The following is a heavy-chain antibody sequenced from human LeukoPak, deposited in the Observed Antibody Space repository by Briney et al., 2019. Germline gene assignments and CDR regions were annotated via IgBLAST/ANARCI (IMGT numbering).Heavy chain of an antibody. D-gene: IGHD6-13*01. CDR2: IYYSGST. Sequence: PSETLSLTCTVSGGSISSSSYYWGWIRQPPGKGLEWIGSIYYSGSTYYNPSLKSRVTISVDTSKNQFSLKLSSVTAADTAVYYCARWIAAAGRGFDYWGQGTLVTVSS. CDR1: GGSISSSSYY. J-gene: IGHJ4*02. CDR3: ARWIAAAGRGFDY. V-gene: IGHV4-39*07.